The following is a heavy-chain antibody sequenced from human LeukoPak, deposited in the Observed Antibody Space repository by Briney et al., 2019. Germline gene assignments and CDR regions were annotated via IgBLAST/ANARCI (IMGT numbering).Heavy chain of an antibody. CDR1: GYTFTSYY. J-gene: IGHJ4*02. D-gene: IGHD4-17*01. CDR3: ARNPVTTKYFYY. Sequence: ASVKVSCKASGYTFTSYYMHWVRQAPGQGLEWMGIINPSGGSTRYAQKFQGRVTMTRDTSTSTVYMELSSLRSEDTAVYYCARNPVTTKYFYYEGQGTLVTVSS. CDR2: INPSGGST. V-gene: IGHV1-46*01.